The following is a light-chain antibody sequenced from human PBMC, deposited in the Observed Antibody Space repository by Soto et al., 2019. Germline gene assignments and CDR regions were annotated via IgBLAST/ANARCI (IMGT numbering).Light chain of an antibody. CDR2: GNS. Sequence: QAVVTQPPSVSGAPGQRVTISCTGSSSNIGARYDVHWYQQLPGTAPKLLIYGNSNRPSGVPDRFSGSKSGTSASLAITGLQAEDEADYYCQSYDNSLSGFWVFGGGTKLTVL. CDR1: SSNIGARYD. CDR3: QSYDNSLSGFWV. J-gene: IGLJ3*02. V-gene: IGLV1-40*01.